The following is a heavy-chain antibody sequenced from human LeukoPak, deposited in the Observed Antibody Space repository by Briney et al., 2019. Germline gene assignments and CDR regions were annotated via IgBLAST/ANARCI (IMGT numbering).Heavy chain of an antibody. D-gene: IGHD3-3*01. CDR1: GFTFSSYE. V-gene: IGHV3-21*01. CDR3: ARDLGDYYFDY. Sequence: GGSLRLSCAASGFTFSSYEMNWVRQAPGKGLEWVSSISSSSSYIYYADSVKGRFTISRDNAKNSLYLQMNSLRAEDTAVYYCARDLGDYYFDYWGQGTLVAVSS. CDR2: ISSSSSYI. J-gene: IGHJ4*02.